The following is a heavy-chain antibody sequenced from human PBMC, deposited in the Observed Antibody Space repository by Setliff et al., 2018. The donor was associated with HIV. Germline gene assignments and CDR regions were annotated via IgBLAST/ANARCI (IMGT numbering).Heavy chain of an antibody. D-gene: IGHD3-22*01. V-gene: IGHV1-2*06. CDR2: INPNSGGT. CDR1: GYTFTGYY. CDR3: ATWGGDSSGYPRAFGI. J-gene: IGHJ3*02. Sequence: ASVKVSCKASGYTFTGYYMHWVRQAPGQGLEWMGRINPNSGGTNYAQKFQGRVTMTRDTSISTAYMELSRLRSDDTAVYYCATWGGDSSGYPRAFGIWGQGTMVTV.